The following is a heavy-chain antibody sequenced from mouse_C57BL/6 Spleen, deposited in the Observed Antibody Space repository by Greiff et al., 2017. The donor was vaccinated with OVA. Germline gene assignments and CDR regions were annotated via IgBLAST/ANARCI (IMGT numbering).Heavy chain of an antibody. D-gene: IGHD1-1*01. CDR3: ARRDYYGSSYDWFAY. Sequence: EVKLEESGGGLVKPGGSLKLSCAASGFTFSDYGMHWVRQAPEKGLEWVAYISSGSSTIYYADTVKGRFTISRDNAKNTLFLQMTSLRSEDTAMYYCARRDYYGSSYDWFAYWGQGTLVTVSA. V-gene: IGHV5-17*01. J-gene: IGHJ3*01. CDR2: ISSGSSTI. CDR1: GFTFSDYG.